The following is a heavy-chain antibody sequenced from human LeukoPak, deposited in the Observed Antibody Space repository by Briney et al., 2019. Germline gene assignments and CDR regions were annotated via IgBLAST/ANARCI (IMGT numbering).Heavy chain of an antibody. V-gene: IGHV4-34*01. J-gene: IGHJ4*02. Sequence: SETLSLTCAVYGGSFSGYYWSWIRQPPGKGLEWIGEINHSGSTNYNPSLKSRVTISVDTSKNQFSLKLSSVTAADTAVYYCARYNSPSGDFDYWGQGTLVTVSS. D-gene: IGHD6-13*01. CDR3: ARYNSPSGDFDY. CDR2: INHSGST. CDR1: GGSFSGYY.